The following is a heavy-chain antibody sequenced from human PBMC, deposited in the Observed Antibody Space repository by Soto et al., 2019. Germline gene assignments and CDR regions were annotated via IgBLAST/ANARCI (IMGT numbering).Heavy chain of an antibody. V-gene: IGHV3-33*01. J-gene: IGHJ5*02. Sequence: GGCLRLSCAASGFTFSGYAMHWVRQAPGKGLEWVAVIWFDGSNKYYADSVKGRFTISRDNSKNTLYLQLNSLRAEDTAVYYCARDDFRRVDPWDQGILVTVSS. CDR2: IWFDGSNK. CDR1: GFTFSGYA. D-gene: IGHD3-3*01. CDR3: ARDDFRRVDP.